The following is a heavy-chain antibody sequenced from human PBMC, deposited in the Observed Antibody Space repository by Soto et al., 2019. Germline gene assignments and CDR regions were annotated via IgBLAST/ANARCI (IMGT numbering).Heavy chain of an antibody. Sequence: ASVKVSCKASGYTFTSHAMHWVRQAPGQRLEWMGWINAGNGNTKYSQKFQGRVTITRDTSASTAYMELSSLRSEDTAVYYCARDTYSSGWYMVWFDPWGQGTLVTVSS. D-gene: IGHD6-19*01. CDR2: INAGNGNT. V-gene: IGHV1-3*01. CDR1: GYTFTSHA. J-gene: IGHJ5*02. CDR3: ARDTYSSGWYMVWFDP.